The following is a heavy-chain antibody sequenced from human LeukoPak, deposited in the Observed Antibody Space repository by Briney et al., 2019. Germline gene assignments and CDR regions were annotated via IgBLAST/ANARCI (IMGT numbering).Heavy chain of an antibody. V-gene: IGHV3-13*01. D-gene: IGHD3-10*01. CDR2: FNTVGDT. CDR3: ARVAPDYYGRNYHYYGMDV. Sequence: GSLRLSFAASGFPFSSYDMTWVRQAIGKGLDWVSAFNTVGDTYYPGSVKGRFTISRKNAKNSLYLQMNSLRAGDTAVYYCARVAPDYYGRNYHYYGMDVWGQGTTVTVSS. CDR1: GFPFSSYD. J-gene: IGHJ6*02.